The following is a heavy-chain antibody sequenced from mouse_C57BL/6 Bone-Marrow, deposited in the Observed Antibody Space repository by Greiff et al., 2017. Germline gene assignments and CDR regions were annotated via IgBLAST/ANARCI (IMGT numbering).Heavy chain of an antibody. Sequence: EVKLMESGGGLVKPGGSLKLSCAASGYTFSDYGMHWVRQAPEKGLEWVAYISSGSSSINYEDTVKGRFTITRDKAKNTLFLQMTSLMSEDTAVYYCSRTRYFDFWGTGTGVTVSS. J-gene: IGHJ1*03. CDR2: ISSGSSSI. V-gene: IGHV5-17*01. CDR1: GYTFSDYG. CDR3: SRTRYFDF.